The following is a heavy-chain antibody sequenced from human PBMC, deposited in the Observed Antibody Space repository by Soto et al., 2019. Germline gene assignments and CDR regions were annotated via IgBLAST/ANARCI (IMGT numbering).Heavy chain of an antibody. J-gene: IGHJ6*03. V-gene: IGHV4-34*01. D-gene: IGHD5-12*01. CDR3: ARGFGGYGYYYYYMDV. Sequence: SETLSLTCAVYGGSVSGYYWSWIRQPPGKGLEWIGEINHSGSTNYNPSLKSRVTISVDTSKNQFFLKLSSVTAADTAVYYCARGFGGYGYYYYYMDVWGKGTTVTVSS. CDR1: GGSVSGYY. CDR2: INHSGST.